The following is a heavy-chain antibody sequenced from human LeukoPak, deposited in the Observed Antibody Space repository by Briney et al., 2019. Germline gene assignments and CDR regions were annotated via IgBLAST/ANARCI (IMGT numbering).Heavy chain of an antibody. V-gene: IGHV3-49*03. Sequence: PGRSLRLSCTASGFPFSDYIMSWFRQAPGKGLEWVGFIRGRTYGETTEYAASLKGRFTLSRDDSRSFVYLQMNSLKTEDTAVYYCTRGGMYTLKYFQYWGQGTLVTVSS. CDR3: TRGGMYTLKYFQY. CDR1: GFPFSDYI. D-gene: IGHD1-1*01. J-gene: IGHJ1*01. CDR2: IRGRTYGETT.